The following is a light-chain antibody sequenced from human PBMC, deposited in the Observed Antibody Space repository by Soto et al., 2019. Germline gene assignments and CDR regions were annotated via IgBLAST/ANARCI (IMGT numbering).Light chain of an antibody. CDR1: QSINNNY. CDR3: QQFDNLIT. CDR2: DAS. V-gene: IGKV3D-20*01. Sequence: EIVLTQSPATLSGSPGERGTLSCGASQSINNNYLAWYQQKPGLAPRLLIYDASTRAAGIPDRFSGSGSGTDFTLTISRLEPEDFTVYYCQQFDNLITFGGGTKVEIK. J-gene: IGKJ4*01.